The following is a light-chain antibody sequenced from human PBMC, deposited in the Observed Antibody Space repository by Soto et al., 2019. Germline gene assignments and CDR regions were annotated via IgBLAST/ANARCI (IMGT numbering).Light chain of an antibody. CDR2: KVS. CDR1: QSLAYSDGNTF. V-gene: IGKV2-30*01. Sequence: DVVMTQSPLSLPVTLGQPASISCRSRQSLAYSDGNTFLNWFQQRPAQSPRRLIYKVSNRDSGVPDRFSGSGSGTDFTLKISRVEAEDVGVYYCMQGTHWPPYTFGQGTKLEIK. J-gene: IGKJ2*01. CDR3: MQGTHWPPYT.